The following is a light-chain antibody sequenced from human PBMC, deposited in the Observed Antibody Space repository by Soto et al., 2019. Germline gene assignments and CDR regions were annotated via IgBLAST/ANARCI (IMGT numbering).Light chain of an antibody. CDR3: QQYNSYPWT. V-gene: IGKV1-5*01. CDR2: DVS. J-gene: IGKJ1*01. Sequence: DIQMTQSPSTLSASVGDRVTITCRASQSISGWLAWYQQKPGKAPKLLIYDVSSLESGVPSRFSGSGSGTEFTLAISSLQPDDFATYHCQQYNSYPWTFGQATKVDIK. CDR1: QSISGW.